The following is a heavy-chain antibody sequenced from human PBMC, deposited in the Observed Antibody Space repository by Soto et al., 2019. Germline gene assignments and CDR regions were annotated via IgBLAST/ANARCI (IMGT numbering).Heavy chain of an antibody. CDR3: ARGRLAAAGMVR. D-gene: IGHD6-13*01. CDR1: GGSFSGYY. J-gene: IGHJ4*02. V-gene: IGHV4-34*01. CDR2: INHSGST. Sequence: QVQLQQWGAGLLKPSETLSLTCAVYGGSFSGYYWSWIRQPPGKGLEWIGEINHSGSTNYNPSLKSRVTISVDTSKDPFSLKLSSVTAADTAVYYVARGRLAAAGMVRWGQGTLVTVSS.